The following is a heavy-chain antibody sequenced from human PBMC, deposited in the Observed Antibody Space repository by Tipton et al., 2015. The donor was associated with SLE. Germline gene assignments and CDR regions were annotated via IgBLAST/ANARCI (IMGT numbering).Heavy chain of an antibody. CDR1: GYTFDRYW. Sequence: RLSCEGSGYTFDRYWMHWVQQAPGKGLEWMGLVDPEDGETIYAEKFQGRVTITADTSTDTAYMELSSLRSEDTAVYYCATPIAAAAFDYWGQGTLVTVSS. CDR2: VDPEDGET. V-gene: IGHV1-69-2*01. CDR3: ATPIAAAAFDY. J-gene: IGHJ4*02. D-gene: IGHD6-13*01.